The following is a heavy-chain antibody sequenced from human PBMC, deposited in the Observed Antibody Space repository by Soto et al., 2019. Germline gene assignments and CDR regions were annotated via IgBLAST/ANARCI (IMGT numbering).Heavy chain of an antibody. CDR1: GGSISSYY. V-gene: IGHV4-59*01. D-gene: IGHD3-9*01. J-gene: IGHJ2*01. CDR3: ARDEGYDILTGYRYWYFDL. CDR2: IYYSGST. Sequence: SETLSLTCTVSGGSISSYYWSWIRQPPGKGLEWIGYIYYSGSTNYNPSLKSRVTISVDTSKNQFSLKLSSVTAADTAVYYCARDEGYDILTGYRYWYFDLWGRGTLVTVSS.